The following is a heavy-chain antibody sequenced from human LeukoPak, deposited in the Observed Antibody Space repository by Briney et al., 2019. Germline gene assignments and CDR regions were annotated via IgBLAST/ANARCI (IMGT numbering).Heavy chain of an antibody. D-gene: IGHD3-9*01. J-gene: IGHJ4*02. Sequence: PGGSLRLSCAASGFTFSNTAMSWVRQTPGKGLEWVATMSAYNDRTHYADSVRGRFTVSRDNSKNTLSLQMNSLREDDTAVYYCAQELSDIFVVRTDSWGQGTLVTVSS. V-gene: IGHV3-23*01. CDR2: MSAYNDRT. CDR1: GFTFSNTA. CDR3: AQELSDIFVVRTDS.